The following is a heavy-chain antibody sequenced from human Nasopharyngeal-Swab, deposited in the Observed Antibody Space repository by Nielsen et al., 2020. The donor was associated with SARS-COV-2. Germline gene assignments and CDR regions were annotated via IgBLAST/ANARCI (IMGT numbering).Heavy chain of an antibody. D-gene: IGHD3-3*01. J-gene: IGHJ6*03. CDR2: ISSSSRYI. Sequence: GESLKISCAASGFTFSSYSMNWVRQAPGKGLEWVSSISSSSRYIYYADSVKGRFTISRDNAKNSLYLQMNSLRAEDTAVYYCARDGSGGCDDFWSACYYYYYMDVWGKGTTVTVSS. V-gene: IGHV3-21*01. CDR1: GFTFSSYS. CDR3: ARDGSGGCDDFWSACYYYYYMDV.